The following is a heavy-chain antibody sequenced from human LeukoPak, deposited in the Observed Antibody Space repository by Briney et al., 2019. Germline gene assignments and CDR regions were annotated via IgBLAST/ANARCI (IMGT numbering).Heavy chain of an antibody. V-gene: IGHV4-34*01. J-gene: IGHJ5*02. CDR1: GFTFSSYA. D-gene: IGHD3-10*01. CDR3: ARGHPYYGSGSHYNTVGNWFDP. CDR2: INHSGST. Sequence: PGGSLRLSCAASGFTFSSYAMSWVRQAPGKGLEWIGEINHSGSTNYNPSLKSRVTISVDTSKNQFSLKLSSVTAADTAVYYCARGHPYYGSGSHYNTVGNWFDPWGQGTLVTVSS.